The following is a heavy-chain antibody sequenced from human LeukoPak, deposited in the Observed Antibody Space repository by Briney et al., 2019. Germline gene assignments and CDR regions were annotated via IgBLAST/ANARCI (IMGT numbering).Heavy chain of an antibody. CDR1: GGSISTFY. J-gene: IGHJ4*02. CDR3: ARQTGSGLFILP. V-gene: IGHV4-59*05. D-gene: IGHD3/OR15-3a*01. CDR2: IYYSGNT. Sequence: SETLSLTCTVSGGSISTFYWSWIRQPAGKGLEWIGSIYYSGNTYYNASLKSQVSISIDTSKNQFSLKLTSVTAADTAVYYCARQTGSGLFILPGGQGTLVTVSS.